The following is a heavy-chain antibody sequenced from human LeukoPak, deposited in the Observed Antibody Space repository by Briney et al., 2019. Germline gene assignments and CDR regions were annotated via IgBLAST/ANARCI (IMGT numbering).Heavy chain of an antibody. CDR1: GFTFSSYA. CDR2: IAYDGSYK. D-gene: IGHD5-18*01. CDR3: ARGLRAPGPFDY. V-gene: IGHV3-30-3*01. Sequence: PGRSLRLSCAASGFTFSSYAMHWVRQAPGKGLEWVAVIAYDGSYKYYADSAKGRFTISRDNAKNTLYLQMNSLRAEDTAVYYCARGLRAPGPFDYWGQGTLVTVSS. J-gene: IGHJ4*02.